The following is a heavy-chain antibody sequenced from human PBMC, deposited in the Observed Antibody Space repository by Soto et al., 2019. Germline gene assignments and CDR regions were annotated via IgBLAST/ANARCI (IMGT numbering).Heavy chain of an antibody. V-gene: IGHV1-2*02. CDR3: ASAAVTGTAGPDF. CDR2: INPNSGGT. D-gene: IGHD6-19*01. Sequence: ASVKVSCKASGYTFTGYYMHWVRQAPGQGLEWMGWINPNSGGTKSAEKFQGRVTMTRDTSISTAYMELSRLTSDDTAVYYCASAAVTGTAGPDFWGQGTQVTVSS. J-gene: IGHJ4*02. CDR1: GYTFTGYY.